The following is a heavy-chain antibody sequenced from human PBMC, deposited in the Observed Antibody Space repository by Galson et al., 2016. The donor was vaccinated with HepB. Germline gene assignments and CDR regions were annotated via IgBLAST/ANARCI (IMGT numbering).Heavy chain of an antibody. CDR2: IIHIFGTS. J-gene: IGHJ4*02. CDR1: GGTFPSYS. CDR3: ARGAPFTTMVAAYYVDF. D-gene: IGHD4-23*01. V-gene: IGHV1-69*13. Sequence: SVKVSCKASGGTFPSYSIGWVRQAPGQGLEWMGGIIHIFGTSNYVQNFQGRLTIAEDDTTGTASMELSSLRSEDTAVYYCARGAPFTTMVAAYYVDFWGLGTPVTVSS.